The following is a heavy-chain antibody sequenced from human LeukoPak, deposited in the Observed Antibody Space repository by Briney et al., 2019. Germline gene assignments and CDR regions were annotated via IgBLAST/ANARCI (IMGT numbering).Heavy chain of an antibody. V-gene: IGHV4-59*12. CDR1: GGSISSYY. CDR2: IYYSGST. CDR3: ARNAYGETNWFDP. Sequence: SETLSLTCTVSGGSISSYYWSWIRQPPGKGLEWIGYIYYSGSTNYNPSLKSRVTISVDTSKNQFSLKLSSVTAVDTAVYYCARNAYGETNWFDPWGQGTLVTVSS. D-gene: IGHD4-17*01. J-gene: IGHJ5*02.